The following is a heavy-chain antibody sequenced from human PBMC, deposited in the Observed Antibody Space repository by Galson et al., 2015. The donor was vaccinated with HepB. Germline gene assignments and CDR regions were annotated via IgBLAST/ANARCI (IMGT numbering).Heavy chain of an antibody. CDR1: GGTFSSYA. CDR3: AAGITVVVVVAATSLFDY. Sequence: SVKVSCKASGGTFSSYAISWVRQAPGQGLEWMGGIIPIFGTANYAQKFQGRVTITADESTSTAYMELSSLRSEDTAVYYCAAGITVVVVVAATSLFDYWGQGTLVTVSS. V-gene: IGHV1-69*13. D-gene: IGHD2-15*01. CDR2: IIPIFGTA. J-gene: IGHJ4*02.